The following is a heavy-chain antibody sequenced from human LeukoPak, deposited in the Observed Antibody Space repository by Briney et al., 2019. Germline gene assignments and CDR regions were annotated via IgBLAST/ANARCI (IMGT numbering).Heavy chain of an antibody. Sequence: GSLRLSCAASGFTFSNYAMSWVRQAPGKGLEWVSSISGVGTYYADSVKGRFSISRDNYKNTLYLQMSSLRAEDTAVYYCARDPNGNYVGAFDFQRWGQGTLVTASS. CDR1: GFTFSNYA. J-gene: IGHJ1*01. D-gene: IGHD4-17*01. CDR2: ISGVGT. CDR3: ARDPNGNYVGAFDFQR. V-gene: IGHV3-23*01.